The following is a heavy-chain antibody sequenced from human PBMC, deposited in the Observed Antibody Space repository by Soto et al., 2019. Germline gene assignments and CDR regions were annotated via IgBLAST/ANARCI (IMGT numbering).Heavy chain of an antibody. CDR2: INPSGGST. Sequence: QVQLVQSGAEVKKPGASVKVSCKASGYTFTSYYMHWVRRAPGQGLEWKGIINPSGGSTSYAQKFHGRVTMTRDTSTSTVYMELSSLRSEDTAVYYCARAMTGGDYYGMDVWGQGTTVTVSS. V-gene: IGHV1-46*01. CDR3: ARAMTGGDYYGMDV. CDR1: GYTFTSYY. J-gene: IGHJ6*02. D-gene: IGHD2-2*01.